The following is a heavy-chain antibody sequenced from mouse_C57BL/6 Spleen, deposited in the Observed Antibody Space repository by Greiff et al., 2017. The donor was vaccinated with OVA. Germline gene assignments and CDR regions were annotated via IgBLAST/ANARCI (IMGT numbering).Heavy chain of an antibody. CDR2: ISSGSSTI. CDR1: GFTFSDYG. Sequence: EVHLVESGGGLVKPGGSLKLSCAASGFTFSDYGMHWVRQAPEKGLEWVAYISSGSSTIYYADTVKGRFTISRDNAKNTLFLQMTSLRSEDTAMYYCARDGNRGAMDYWGQGTSVTVSS. D-gene: IGHD2-1*01. V-gene: IGHV5-17*01. CDR3: ARDGNRGAMDY. J-gene: IGHJ4*01.